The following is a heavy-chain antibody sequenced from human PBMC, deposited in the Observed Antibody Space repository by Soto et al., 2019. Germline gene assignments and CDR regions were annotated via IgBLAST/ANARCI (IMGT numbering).Heavy chain of an antibody. Sequence: SETLSLTCAVYGGSFSGYYWSWIRQPPGKGLEWIGEINHSGSTNYNPSLKSRVTISVDTSKNQFSLKLSSVTAANTAVYYCARGTPRGSGSYYRGPSTGGGYWGQGTLVTVSS. CDR2: INHSGST. CDR1: GGSFSGYY. J-gene: IGHJ4*02. CDR3: ARGTPRGSGSYYRGPSTGGGY. D-gene: IGHD3-10*01. V-gene: IGHV4-34*01.